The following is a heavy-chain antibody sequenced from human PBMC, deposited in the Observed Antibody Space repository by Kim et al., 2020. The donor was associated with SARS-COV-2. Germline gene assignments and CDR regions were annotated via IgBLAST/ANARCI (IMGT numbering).Heavy chain of an antibody. CDR3: ARVSPGRSGYYFQTDSFDI. J-gene: IGHJ3*02. CDR2: INPNSGGT. V-gene: IGHV1-2*02. D-gene: IGHD3-3*01. CDR1: GYTFTGYY. Sequence: ASVKVSCKASGYTFTGYYMHWVRQAPGQGLEWMGWINPNSGGTNYAQKFQGRVTMTRDTSISTACMELSRLRSDDTAVYYCARVSPGRSGYYFQTDSFDIWGQGTMVTVSS.